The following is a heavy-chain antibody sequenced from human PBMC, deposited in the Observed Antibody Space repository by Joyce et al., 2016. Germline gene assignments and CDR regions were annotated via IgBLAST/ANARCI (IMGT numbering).Heavy chain of an antibody. CDR2: NSATSYYI. J-gene: IGHJ6*02. D-gene: IGHD3-16*01. V-gene: IGHV3-21*01. CDR1: GSTFSSSS. CDR3: ARGGISYYYAMDV. Sequence: QLVESGGGVVKAGGSLRLSCEASGSTFSSSSMSWFRQATGKGLEWVAANSATSYYIVHAETVRGRFTVSRDNAKKTLYLQMNSLRAEDSAVFYCARGGISYYYAMDVWGQGTTVTVSS.